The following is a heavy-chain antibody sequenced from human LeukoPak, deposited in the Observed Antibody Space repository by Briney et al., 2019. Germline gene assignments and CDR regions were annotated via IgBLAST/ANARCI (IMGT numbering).Heavy chain of an antibody. CDR3: ARDGRGGYLDY. J-gene: IGHJ4*02. V-gene: IGHV3-7*01. D-gene: IGHD3-16*01. CDR2: IKQDGSEK. Sequence: GGSLRLSCAASGFTFDDYAMHWVRQAPGKGLEWVANIKQDGSEKYYVDSVKGRFTISRDNAKNSLYLQMNSLRAEDTAVYYCARDGRGGYLDYWGQGTLVTVSS. CDR1: GFTFDDYA.